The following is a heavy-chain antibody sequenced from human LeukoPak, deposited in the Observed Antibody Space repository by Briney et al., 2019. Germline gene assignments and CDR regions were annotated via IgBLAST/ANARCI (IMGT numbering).Heavy chain of an antibody. V-gene: IGHV3-7*01. J-gene: IGHJ4*02. CDR3: ARLRQLEN. CDR2: IKQDGSEK. CDR1: GFTVSSLA. D-gene: IGHD6-6*01. Sequence: GGSLRLSCAASGFTVSSLAMHWVRQAPGKGLEWVANIKQDGSEKYYVDSVKGRFTISRDNAKNSLYLQMNSLRAEDTAVYYCARLRQLENWGQGTLVTVSS.